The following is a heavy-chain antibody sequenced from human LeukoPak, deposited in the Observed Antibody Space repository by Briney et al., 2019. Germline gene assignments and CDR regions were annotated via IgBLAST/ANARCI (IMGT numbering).Heavy chain of an antibody. J-gene: IGHJ4*02. CDR1: GFTFSSYG. Sequence: GGSLRLSCAASGFTFSSYGMHWVRQAPGKGLEWVAVIWYGGSNKYYADSVKGRFTISRDNSKNTLYLQMNSLRAEDTAVYYCARVGLALLWFGELLPPFDYWGQGTLVTVSS. CDR2: IWYGGSNK. CDR3: ARVGLALLWFGELLPPFDY. D-gene: IGHD3-10*01. V-gene: IGHV3-33*08.